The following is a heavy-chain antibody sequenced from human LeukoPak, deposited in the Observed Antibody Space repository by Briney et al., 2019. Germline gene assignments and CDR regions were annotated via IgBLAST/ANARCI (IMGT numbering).Heavy chain of an antibody. CDR1: GFTFSSYS. V-gene: IGHV3-15*01. CDR2: IKSKNVGGTT. Sequence: GGSLRLSCAASGFTFSSYSMNWVRQAPGKGLEWVGRIKSKNVGGTTDYAAPAKGRFTISRDDSKNTVYLQMNSLKIEDTAVYYCTSHAAFDPWGQGTLVTVSS. CDR3: TSHAAFDP. J-gene: IGHJ5*02.